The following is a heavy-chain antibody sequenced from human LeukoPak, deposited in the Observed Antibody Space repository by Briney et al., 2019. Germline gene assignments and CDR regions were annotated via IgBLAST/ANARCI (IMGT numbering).Heavy chain of an antibody. CDR1: GFTFSSYA. D-gene: IGHD3-22*01. J-gene: IGHJ4*02. CDR2: ISGSGGST. Sequence: PGGSLRLSCAASGFTFSSYAMSWVRQAPGKGLEWVSAISGSGGSTYYAGSVKGRFTISRDNSKDTLYLQMNSLRAEDTAVYYCAKRDSSDSYPYYFDYWGQGTLVTVSS. V-gene: IGHV3-23*01. CDR3: AKRDSSDSYPYYFDY.